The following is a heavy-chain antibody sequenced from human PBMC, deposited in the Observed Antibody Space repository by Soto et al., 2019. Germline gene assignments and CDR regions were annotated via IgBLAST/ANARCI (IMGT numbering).Heavy chain of an antibody. CDR2: IRSKAYDGTR. J-gene: IGHJ6*02. Sequence: GGSQRLSCTPSGFTFGDYAMSSFRQAPSKGLVGVGFIRSKAYDGTREYAAPVKGRFTISRDDSKSIAYLQMNSLKTEDTALYYCTXESFSSRIAPAGLTLDVWGQGRTVTVS. V-gene: IGHV3-49*03. D-gene: IGHD6-13*01. CDR3: TXESFSSRIAPAGLTLDV. CDR1: GFTFGDYA.